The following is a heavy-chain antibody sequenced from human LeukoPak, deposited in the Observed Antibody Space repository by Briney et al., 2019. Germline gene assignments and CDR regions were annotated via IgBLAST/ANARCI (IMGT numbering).Heavy chain of an antibody. Sequence: ASVGVSCKASGYTFTRYAIYWVREAAGQRIEWMGWINAGNGNTKYSQTFHARVTITRYTYTSTAYLDLSNRTAEDTHVYDCVRDRGYYDNRGYYHPWGQGPLVTVSS. V-gene: IGHV1-3*01. J-gene: IGHJ5*02. D-gene: IGHD3-22*01. CDR1: GYTFTRYA. CDR2: INAGNGNT. CDR3: VRDRGYYDNRGYYHP.